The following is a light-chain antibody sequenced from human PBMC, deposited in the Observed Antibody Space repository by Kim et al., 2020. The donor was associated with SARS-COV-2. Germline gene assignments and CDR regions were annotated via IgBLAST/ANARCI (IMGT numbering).Light chain of an antibody. Sequence: EIVLTQSPATLSLSPGERATLSCRASQSVSSYLAWYQQKPGQAPRLLIYDASNRATGIPARFSGSGSGTDFTLTISSLVPEDCAVYYCQQRSNWPPGWTFGQGTKVDIK. V-gene: IGKV3-11*01. J-gene: IGKJ1*01. CDR2: DAS. CDR1: QSVSSY. CDR3: QQRSNWPPGWT.